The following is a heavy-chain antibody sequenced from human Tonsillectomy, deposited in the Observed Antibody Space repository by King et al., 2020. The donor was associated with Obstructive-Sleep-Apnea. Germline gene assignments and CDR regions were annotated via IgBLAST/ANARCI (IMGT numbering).Heavy chain of an antibody. D-gene: IGHD2-2*01. CDR2: INPSGDST. Sequence: VQLVQSGAEVKKPGASVKVSCKASGYTFTSYYMHWVRQAPGQGLEWMGMINPSGDSTSYAQKFQGRVTMTRDTSTSTVYMELSSLRSEDTAVYYCARINQLDHSDHWGQGTLVTVSS. V-gene: IGHV1-46*03. CDR3: ARINQLDHSDH. J-gene: IGHJ4*02. CDR1: GYTFTSYY.